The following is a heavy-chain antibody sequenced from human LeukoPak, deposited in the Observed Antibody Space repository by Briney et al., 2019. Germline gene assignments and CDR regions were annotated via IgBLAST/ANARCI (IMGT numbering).Heavy chain of an antibody. Sequence: SQTLSLTCTVSGGSISSPSYYWSWIRQPPVKKWEWIGRIFSSGSTIFNPSLQSRVIISLDTSRNQFSLRLSSVTAADSAVYYCAREDTDYGAGYWGQGTLVTVSS. V-gene: IGHV4-61*02. CDR2: IFSSGST. D-gene: IGHD4-17*01. CDR1: GGSISSPSYY. J-gene: IGHJ4*02. CDR3: AREDTDYGAGY.